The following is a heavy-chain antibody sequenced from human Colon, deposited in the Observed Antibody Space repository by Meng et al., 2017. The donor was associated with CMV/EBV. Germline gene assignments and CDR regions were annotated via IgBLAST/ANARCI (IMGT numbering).Heavy chain of an antibody. CDR2: VYYTGGST. CDR1: Y. J-gene: IGHJ4*02. D-gene: IGHD2/OR15-2a*01. CDR3: ARTLASLGDRVSRLRHVDS. Sequence: YWGWVRQSPEKGLEWIGSVYYTGGSTYYNPSLQSRVTMSLDTSKNQFSLKLFSVTAADTAVYYCARTLASLGDRVSRLRHVDSWGQGTLVTVSS. V-gene: IGHV4-39*01.